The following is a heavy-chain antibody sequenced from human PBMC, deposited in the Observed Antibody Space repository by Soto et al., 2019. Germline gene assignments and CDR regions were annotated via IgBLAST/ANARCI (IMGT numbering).Heavy chain of an antibody. Sequence: SETLSLTCTVSGGSISSGDYYWSWIRQPPGKGLEWIGYIYYSGSTYYNPSLKSRVTISVDTSKNQFSLKLSSVTAADTAVYYCARAYYDSSGYYETKFFQHWAQRTLVTVSS. V-gene: IGHV4-30-4*01. CDR1: GGSISSGDYY. CDR3: ARAYYDSSGYYETKFFQH. D-gene: IGHD3-22*01. CDR2: IYYSGST. J-gene: IGHJ1*01.